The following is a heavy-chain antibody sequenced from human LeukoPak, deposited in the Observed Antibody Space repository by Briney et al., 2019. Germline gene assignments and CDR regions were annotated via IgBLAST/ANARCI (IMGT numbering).Heavy chain of an antibody. V-gene: IGHV3-11*01. J-gene: IGHJ6*03. CDR3: ARGGYSYANIINYYFYMDV. D-gene: IGHD5-18*01. CDR1: GGSISSYY. Sequence: LSLTCTVSGGSISSYYWSWIRQAPGKGLEWVSFISHSGTTIYYADSVKGRFTISRDNAENSLYLQMNSLRVEDTAVYYCARGGYSYANIINYYFYMDVWGTGTTVTISS. CDR2: ISHSGTTI.